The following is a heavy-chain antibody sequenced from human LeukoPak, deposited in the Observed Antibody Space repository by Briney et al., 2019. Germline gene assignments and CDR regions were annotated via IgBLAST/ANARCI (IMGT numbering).Heavy chain of an antibody. CDR1: GXSISSNIYY. CDR3: ARGYCSGGSCYAGAGY. Sequence: SETLSLTCTVSGXSISSNIYYWGWIRQPPGRGLEWIGRVYYSGSTYCNPSLKSRVTISVDTSKSQFSLNLSSVTAADTAVYFCARGYCSGGSCYAGAGYWGQGTLVTVSS. V-gene: IGHV4-39*01. CDR2: VYYSGST. J-gene: IGHJ4*02. D-gene: IGHD2-15*01.